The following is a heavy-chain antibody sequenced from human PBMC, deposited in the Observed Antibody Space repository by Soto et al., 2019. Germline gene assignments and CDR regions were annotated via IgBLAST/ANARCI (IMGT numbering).Heavy chain of an antibody. CDR3: TVLLYYYDSSGYWDRDAFDI. J-gene: IGHJ3*02. D-gene: IGHD3-22*01. V-gene: IGHV3-15*01. Sequence: GGSLRLSCAASGFTFSNAWMSWVRQAPGKGLEWVGRIKSKTDGGTTDYAAPVKGRFTISRDDSKNTLYLQMNSLKTEDTAVYYCTVLLYYYDSSGYWDRDAFDIWGQGTMVTVSS. CDR1: GFTFSNAW. CDR2: IKSKTDGGTT.